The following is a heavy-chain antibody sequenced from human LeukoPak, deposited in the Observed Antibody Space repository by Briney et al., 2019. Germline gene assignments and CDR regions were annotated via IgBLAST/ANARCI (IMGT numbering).Heavy chain of an antibody. V-gene: IGHV3-48*03. CDR3: ATSRGYFFRWFQH. D-gene: IGHD3-22*01. Sequence: PGGSLRLSCAASGFTFINYEMNWVRQAPGKGLEWVSYITSSGSTIYYADSVKGRFTISRDNAKSSLYLQMNSLRADDTAVYYSATSRGYFFRWFQHWGQGTLVTVSS. CDR1: GFTFINYE. CDR2: ITSSGSTI. J-gene: IGHJ1*01.